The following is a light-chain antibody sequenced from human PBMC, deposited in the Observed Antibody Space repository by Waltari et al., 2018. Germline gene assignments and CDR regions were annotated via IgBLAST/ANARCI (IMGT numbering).Light chain of an antibody. CDR1: SGSLSTTSY. V-gene: IGLV8-61*01. CDR2: KAN. CDR3: ALYMGSGIWV. Sequence: QTVVTQEPSLSVSPGGTVPLTCAFSSGSLSTTSYHTWYQQTPGQAPRTLVYKANARSSGVPDRFSGSILGNTAALTITGAQADDESDYYCALYMGSGIWVFGGGTRLTVL. J-gene: IGLJ3*02.